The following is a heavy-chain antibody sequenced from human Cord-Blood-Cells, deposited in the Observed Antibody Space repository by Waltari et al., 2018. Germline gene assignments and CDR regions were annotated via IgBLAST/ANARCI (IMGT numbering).Heavy chain of an antibody. CDR1: GGSFRGYY. CDR3: ASPGYCTGGVCYNWFDP. V-gene: IGHV4-34*01. D-gene: IGHD2-8*02. Sequence: QVQLQQWGAGLLKPSETLSLTCAVYGGSFRGYYWSWIRPPPGKGLEWIGEINHSGSTNYNPSLKSRVTISVDTSKNQFSLKLSSVTAADTAVYYCASPGYCTGGVCYNWFDPRGQGTLVTVSS. CDR2: INHSGST. J-gene: IGHJ5*02.